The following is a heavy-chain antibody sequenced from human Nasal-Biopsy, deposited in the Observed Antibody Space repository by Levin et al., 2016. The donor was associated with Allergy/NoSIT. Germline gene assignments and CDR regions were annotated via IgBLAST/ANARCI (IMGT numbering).Heavy chain of an antibody. V-gene: IGHV3-15*01. CDR1: GFTFSHAW. CDR2: IKSKSDGGTT. J-gene: IGHJ4*02. Sequence: GGSLRLSCAASGFTFSHAWMTWVRQAPGKGLEWVGRIKSKSDGGTTDYATPVKGRFTISRDDSKNMLYLQMHSPKTEDTAVYYCAGSSGRGKDFDYWGQGTLVTVSS. D-gene: IGHD6-6*01. CDR3: AGSSGRGKDFDY.